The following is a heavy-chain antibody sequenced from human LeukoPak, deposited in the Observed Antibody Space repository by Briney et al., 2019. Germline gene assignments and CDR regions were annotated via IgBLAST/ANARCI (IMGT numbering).Heavy chain of an antibody. CDR2: INSDGSSR. CDR1: GXTFSNYW. J-gene: IGHJ4*02. D-gene: IGHD3-22*01. V-gene: IGHV3-74*01. CDR3: ARGGPDSSDYSSLFDY. Sequence: GGSLRLSCAASGXTFSNYWMSWVRQAPGKGLVWVSRINSDGSSRHYADSVKGRFTISRDNAKNTLHLQMTSLRAEDMAVYYCARGGPDSSDYSSLFDYWGRGILVTVSS.